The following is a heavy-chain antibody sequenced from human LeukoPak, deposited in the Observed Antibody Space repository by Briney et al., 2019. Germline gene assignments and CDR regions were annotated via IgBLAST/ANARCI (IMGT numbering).Heavy chain of an antibody. D-gene: IGHD3-16*01. V-gene: IGHV1-18*01. CDR3: ARPANLYYASDAFDI. CDR2: ISGYTGNT. CDR1: GYTFTSYG. Sequence: VKVSCKASGYTFTSYGISWVRQAPGQGLEWMGWISGYTGNTNYAQKFQGRVTMTANTSTNTASMELRSLRSDGTAVYYCARPANLYYASDAFDIWGQGTMVTVSS. J-gene: IGHJ3*02.